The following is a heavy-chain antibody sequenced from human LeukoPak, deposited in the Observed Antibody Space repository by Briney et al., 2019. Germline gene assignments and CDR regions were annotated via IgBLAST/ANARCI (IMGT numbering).Heavy chain of an antibody. CDR1: GFTFRAYS. V-gene: IGHV3-48*02. CDR3: ARGDGWFGELLNFDN. CDR2: ISSSSNTI. D-gene: IGHD3-10*01. J-gene: IGHJ4*02. Sequence: GGSLRLSCAASGFTFRAYSMNWVRQAPGKGLEWVSYISSSSNTIYYADSVKGRFTISRDNAKNSLYLQMNSLRDEDTAVYYCARGDGWFGELLNFDNWGQGTLVTVSS.